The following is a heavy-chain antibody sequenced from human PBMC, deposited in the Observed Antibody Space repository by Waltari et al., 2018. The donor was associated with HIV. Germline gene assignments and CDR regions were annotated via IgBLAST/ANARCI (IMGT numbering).Heavy chain of an antibody. CDR3: ARDGSDFWSVYYGMDF. J-gene: IGHJ6*02. Sequence: EVELDAVGGGLVPPGDSLDIYFKSFVFTFRDSGCSWVRRAPGKGLEWVANIKPDGSAKNYLGSVKARFTISRDNTKNFLFLQMDRLRADDTATYYCARDGSDFWSVYYGMDFWGQGTTVTVSS. D-gene: IGHD3-3*01. CDR1: VFTFRDSG. V-gene: IGHV3-7*01. CDR2: IKPDGSAK.